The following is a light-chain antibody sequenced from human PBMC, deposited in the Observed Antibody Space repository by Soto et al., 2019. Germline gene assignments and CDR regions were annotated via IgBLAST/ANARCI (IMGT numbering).Light chain of an antibody. J-gene: IGKJ5*01. V-gene: IGKV3-20*01. Sequence: EIVLTQSPGTLSLSLLEIATLSFMASQSVSSSYIAWYQQRPGQTPSLLIYGASTRATGIPDRFSGSGSGTHFTLTISRLEPGDFAVYYCQHFGGTTFTFGQGTRLEIK. CDR2: GAS. CDR3: QHFGGTTFT. CDR1: QSVSSSY.